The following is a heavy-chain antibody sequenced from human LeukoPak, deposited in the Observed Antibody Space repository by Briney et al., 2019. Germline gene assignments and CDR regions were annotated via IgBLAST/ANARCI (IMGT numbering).Heavy chain of an antibody. CDR1: EFTFSAYG. Sequence: GGSLRLSCVASEFTFSAYGMSWVRQAPGTGLEWVSSISGSGSSIHYKESVRGRFTISRDNSRNSIYLQMNSLRAEDTAVYYCARDPYSYGYCDYWGQGTLVTVSS. D-gene: IGHD5-18*01. CDR2: ISGSGSSI. V-gene: IGHV3-21*01. J-gene: IGHJ4*02. CDR3: ARDPYSYGYCDY.